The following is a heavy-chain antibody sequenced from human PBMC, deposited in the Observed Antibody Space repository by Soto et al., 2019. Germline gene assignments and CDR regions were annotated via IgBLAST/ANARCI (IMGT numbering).Heavy chain of an antibody. CDR1: GFPFSAYW. V-gene: IGHV3-74*03. CDR3: ARGYYGSEGTEYFQH. J-gene: IGHJ1*01. CDR2: SNSDASST. Sequence: EVQLVESGGGLVQPGGSLILSCTASGFPFSAYWMHWVRQAPGKGLVWISRSNSDASSTTYADSVKGRFTISRDNDENTMFLQMNSLRVDDTAVYYCARGYYGSEGTEYFQHWGRGTLVTVSS. D-gene: IGHD3-10*01.